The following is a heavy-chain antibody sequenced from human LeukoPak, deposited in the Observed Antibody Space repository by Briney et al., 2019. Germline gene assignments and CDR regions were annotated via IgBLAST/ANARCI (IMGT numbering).Heavy chain of an antibody. D-gene: IGHD1-26*01. Sequence: GGSLRLSCEASGFSLSSYAFHWVRQAPGKGLEWVSFVSFDGRNKNYADSVRGRFTISRDNSKNTLYLQMNSVTYEDTAVYFCVRIVGHTRPDFWGQGTLVTVS. V-gene: IGHV3-30-3*01. CDR1: GFSLSSYA. CDR3: VRIVGHTRPDF. CDR2: VSFDGRNK. J-gene: IGHJ4*02.